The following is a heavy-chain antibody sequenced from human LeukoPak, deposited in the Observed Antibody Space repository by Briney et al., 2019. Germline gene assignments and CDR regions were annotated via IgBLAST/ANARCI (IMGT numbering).Heavy chain of an antibody. CDR2: INPSGGGT. CDR1: GYTFTNYY. D-gene: IGHD2-2*01. Sequence: ASVTVSFKASGYTFTNYYMHWVRQAPGQGLEWMGAINPSGGGTSYAQTFQGRVTMTRDTSTSTVYMELSSLRSEDTAVYYCARVWGKLPAAKYYSDYWGQGTLVTVSS. CDR3: ARVWGKLPAAKYYSDY. J-gene: IGHJ4*02. V-gene: IGHV1-46*01.